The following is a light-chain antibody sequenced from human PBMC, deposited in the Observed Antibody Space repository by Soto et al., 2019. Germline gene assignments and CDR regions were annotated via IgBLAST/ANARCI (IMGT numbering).Light chain of an antibody. Sequence: QSVLTQPTSVSGAPGQRVTISCTGSSSNIGAGYDVHWYQQLPGTAPKLLIYGNSNRPSGVPDRFSGSKSGTSASLAITGLQAEDEADYYCQSYDSSLYVVFGGGTKLTVL. J-gene: IGLJ2*01. V-gene: IGLV1-40*01. CDR3: QSYDSSLYVV. CDR2: GNS. CDR1: SSNIGAGYD.